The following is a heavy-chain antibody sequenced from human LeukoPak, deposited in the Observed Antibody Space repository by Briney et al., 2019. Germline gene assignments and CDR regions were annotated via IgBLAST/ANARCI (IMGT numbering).Heavy chain of an antibody. CDR3: ARAGIYGSGSYSPNWFDP. V-gene: IGHV4-30-4*08. Sequence: PSQTLSLTCTVSGCSISSGDYYWSWIRQPPGKGLEWIGYIYYSGSTYYNPSLKSRVTISVDTSKNQFSLKLSSVTAADTAVYYCARAGIYGSGSYSPNWFDPWGQGTLVTVSS. D-gene: IGHD3-10*01. CDR1: GCSISSGDYY. CDR2: IYYSGST. J-gene: IGHJ5*02.